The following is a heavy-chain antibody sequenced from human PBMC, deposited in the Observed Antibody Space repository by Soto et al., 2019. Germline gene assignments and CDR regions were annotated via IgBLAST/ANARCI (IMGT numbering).Heavy chain of an antibody. CDR1: VGSISSRGYY. CDR2: IYHSGST. Sequence: SETLSLTCTVSVGSISSRGYYWSWIRQPPGKGLEWIGYIYHSGSTYYNPSLKRRVTISVDMSKNQFSLKLSSLTAAATAVYYWPRAQDPWGQGTRVTVS. V-gene: IGHV4-30-2*01. J-gene: IGHJ5*02. CDR3: PRAQDP.